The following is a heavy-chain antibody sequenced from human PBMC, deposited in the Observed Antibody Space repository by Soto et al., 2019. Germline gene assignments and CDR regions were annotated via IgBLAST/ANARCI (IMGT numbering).Heavy chain of an antibody. CDR1: GFTFSDAW. V-gene: IGHV3-15*07. D-gene: IGHD5-12*01. CDR2: INSKIDVGTA. Sequence: GGSLRLSCAASGFTFSDAWMNWVRQAPGKGLEWVGRINSKIDVGTADYAAPVKGRFTISRDDSKNTLYLQMNSLKTEDTAVYYCTTRRGPNPGYWGQGTLVTVSS. CDR3: TTRRGPNPGY. J-gene: IGHJ4*02.